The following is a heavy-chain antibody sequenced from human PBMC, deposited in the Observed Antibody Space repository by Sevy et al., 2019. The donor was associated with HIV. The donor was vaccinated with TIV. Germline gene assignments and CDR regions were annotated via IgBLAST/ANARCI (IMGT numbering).Heavy chain of an antibody. D-gene: IGHD2-8*01. CDR2: IYISGST. Sequence: SETLSLTCTVSGGSISSYYWSWIRQPAGKGLEWIGRIYISGSTNYNFSLRSRVAMSVDTSKNQFSLNLSSVTAADTAVYYCARGLYGTNTQGCFDHWGQGKLVTVSS. CDR1: GGSISSYY. CDR3: ARGLYGTNTQGCFDH. V-gene: IGHV4-4*07. J-gene: IGHJ4*02.